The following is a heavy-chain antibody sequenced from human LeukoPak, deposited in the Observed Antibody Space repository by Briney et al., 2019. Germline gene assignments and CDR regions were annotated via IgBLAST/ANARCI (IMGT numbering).Heavy chain of an antibody. CDR3: ARSHTAMVIRFLLDY. CDR2: INAGNGNT. J-gene: IGHJ4*02. D-gene: IGHD5-18*01. Sequence: GASVKVSCKASGYTFTSYPMHWVRQAPGQRPEWMGWINAGNGNTKYSQKFQGRVTITRDTSATTAYMELSSLRSEDTAVYYCARSHTAMVIRFLLDYWGQGTLVTVSS. CDR1: GYTFTSYP. V-gene: IGHV1-3*01.